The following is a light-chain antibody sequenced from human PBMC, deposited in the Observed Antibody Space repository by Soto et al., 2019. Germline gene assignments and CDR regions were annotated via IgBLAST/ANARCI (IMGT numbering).Light chain of an antibody. Sequence: QSALTQPASVSGSPGQSITISCTGTSSDVGGYNYVSWYQQHPGKAPKLMIYEVSNLPSGVSNRFSGSKSGNTASLTISGLQAEDEADYHCTSYTSSSTWVFGGGTKLTVL. V-gene: IGLV2-14*01. CDR1: SSDVGGYNY. CDR3: TSYTSSSTWV. J-gene: IGLJ3*02. CDR2: EVS.